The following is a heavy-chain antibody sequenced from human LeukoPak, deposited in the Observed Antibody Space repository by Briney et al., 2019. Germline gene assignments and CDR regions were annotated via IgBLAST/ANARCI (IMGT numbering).Heavy chain of an antibody. CDR1: GGSLSGYY. Sequence: SETLSLTCAVYGGSLSGYYWSWVRQPPGNGLEWIGEINRSVSTNYNPSLRSRVPISVNTSKNQFSLKRSSVTAADTAVYYCAILHRDYWGQGTLVTVSS. J-gene: IGHJ4*02. V-gene: IGHV4-34*01. CDR3: AILHRDY. CDR2: INRSVST.